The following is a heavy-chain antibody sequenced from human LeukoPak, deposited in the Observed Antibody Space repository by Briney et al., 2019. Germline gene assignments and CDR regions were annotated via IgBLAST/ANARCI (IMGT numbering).Heavy chain of an antibody. CDR1: GGSISSGSYY. CDR2: IYTSGST. Sequence: SETLSLTCTVSGGSISSGSYYWSWIRHPAGKGLEWIGRIYTSGSTKYNPSLNSRVTISLDTSNNQFSLKLSSVTAADTAMYYCARELIKAGYNYYYYYMDVWGKGTTVTVSS. CDR3: ARELIKAGYNYYYYYMDV. D-gene: IGHD5-24*01. V-gene: IGHV4-61*02. J-gene: IGHJ6*03.